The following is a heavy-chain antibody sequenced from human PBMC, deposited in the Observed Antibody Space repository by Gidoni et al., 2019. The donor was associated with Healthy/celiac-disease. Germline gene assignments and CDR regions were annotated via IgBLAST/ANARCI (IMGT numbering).Heavy chain of an antibody. CDR3: ARDGYGGAFDI. V-gene: IGHV4-34*01. J-gene: IGHJ3*02. D-gene: IGHD5-18*01. CDR1: GGSFSGYY. CDR2: INHSGST. Sequence: QVQLQQWGAGLLKPSETLSLTCAVYGGSFSGYYWSWIRQPPGKGLEWIGEINHSGSTNYNPSLKSRVTISVDTSKNQFSLKLSSVTAADTAVYYCARDGYGGAFDIWGQGTMVTVSS.